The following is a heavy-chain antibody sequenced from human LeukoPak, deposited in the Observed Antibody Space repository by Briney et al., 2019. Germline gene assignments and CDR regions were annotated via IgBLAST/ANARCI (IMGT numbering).Heavy chain of an antibody. Sequence: GGSLRLSCAASGFTFSGYTMNWVRQAPGKGLEWISYISTNSDTIYYADSVKGRFTISRDNAKNSLFLQMSSLRAEDTAVYYCARDLYGDYFAYWGQGTLVTVSS. CDR2: ISTNSDTI. CDR3: ARDLYGDYFAY. CDR1: GFTFSGYT. D-gene: IGHD4-17*01. V-gene: IGHV3-48*01. J-gene: IGHJ4*02.